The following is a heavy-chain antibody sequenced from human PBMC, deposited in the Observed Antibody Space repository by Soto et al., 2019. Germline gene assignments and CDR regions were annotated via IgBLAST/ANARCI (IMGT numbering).Heavy chain of an antibody. V-gene: IGHV1-18*04. CDR3: ARALGYSGYAGMDV. CDR2: INPKNGDT. J-gene: IGHJ6*02. Sequence: ASVKVSCKASGYTFTSYYMHWVRQAPGKGLEWMGGINPKNGDTNYAQKLQGRVTMTTDTSTSTAYMELRSLRSDDTAVYYCARALGYSGYAGMDVWGQGTTVTVSS. CDR1: GYTFTSYY. D-gene: IGHD5-12*01.